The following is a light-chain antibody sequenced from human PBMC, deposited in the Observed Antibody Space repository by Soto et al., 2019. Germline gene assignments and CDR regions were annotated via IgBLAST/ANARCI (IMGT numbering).Light chain of an antibody. V-gene: IGLV2-8*01. CDR1: SSDVGGYNS. CDR2: DVN. J-gene: IGLJ2*01. CDR3: SSYGGSDNLV. Sequence: QSALTQPASVSGSPGQSITISCTGTSSDVGGYNSVSWYQQHPGKAPKLMIYDVNKRPSGVPGRFSGSKSGNTASLTVSGLQAEDEADYYCSSYGGSDNLVFGGGTKLTVL.